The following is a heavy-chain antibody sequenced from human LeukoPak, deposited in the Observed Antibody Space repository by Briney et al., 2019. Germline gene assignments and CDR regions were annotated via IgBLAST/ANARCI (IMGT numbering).Heavy chain of an antibody. Sequence: GGSLRLSCAASGFTFSSYSMIWVRQAPGKGLEWVSYISSSSSTIYYADSVKGRFTISRDNAKNSLYLQMNSLRAEDTAVYYCARDRHRYSYDSSGYPPYWGQGTLVTVSS. J-gene: IGHJ4*02. V-gene: IGHV3-48*01. CDR3: ARDRHRYSYDSSGYPPY. CDR1: GFTFSSYS. D-gene: IGHD3-22*01. CDR2: ISSSSSTI.